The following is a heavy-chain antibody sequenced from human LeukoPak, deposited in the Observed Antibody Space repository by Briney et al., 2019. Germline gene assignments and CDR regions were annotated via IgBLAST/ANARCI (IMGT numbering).Heavy chain of an antibody. V-gene: IGHV1-24*01. D-gene: IGHD1-26*01. CDR1: GYTLTELS. Sequence: ASVKVSCKVSGYTLTELSVHWVRQAPGKGLEWMGGFDPEDGETTYAQKFQGRVTMTEDTSTDTAYMELSSLRSEDTAVYYCATEPPSVGATIGTFDYWGQGTLVTVSS. J-gene: IGHJ4*02. CDR3: ATEPPSVGATIGTFDY. CDR2: FDPEDGET.